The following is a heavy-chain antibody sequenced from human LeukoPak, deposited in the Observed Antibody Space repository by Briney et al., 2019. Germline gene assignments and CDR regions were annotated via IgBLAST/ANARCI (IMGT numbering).Heavy chain of an antibody. D-gene: IGHD6-13*01. Sequence: ASVKVSCKASGYTFTSYDINWVRQATGQGLEWMGWMNPNSGNTGYAQKFQGRVTITRNTSISTAYMELSSLRSEDTAVYYRARAAAGAVSLDYWGQGTLVTVSS. J-gene: IGHJ4*02. CDR1: GYTFTSYD. V-gene: IGHV1-8*03. CDR3: ARAAAGAVSLDY. CDR2: MNPNSGNT.